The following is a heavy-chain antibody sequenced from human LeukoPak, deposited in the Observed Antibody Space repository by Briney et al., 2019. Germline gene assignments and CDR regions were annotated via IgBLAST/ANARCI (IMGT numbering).Heavy chain of an antibody. D-gene: IGHD2-2*01. CDR3: ARPLGYCSSTSCYEWGY. V-gene: IGHV3-30-3*01. Sequence: GGSLRLSCAASGFTFRSYAMHWVRQAPGKGLEWVAVLPYDGSNKYYADSVKGRFTISRDNSKNTLDLQMNSLRAEDTAVYYCARPLGYCSSTSCYEWGYWGQGTLVTVSS. CDR1: GFTFRSYA. CDR2: LPYDGSNK. J-gene: IGHJ4*02.